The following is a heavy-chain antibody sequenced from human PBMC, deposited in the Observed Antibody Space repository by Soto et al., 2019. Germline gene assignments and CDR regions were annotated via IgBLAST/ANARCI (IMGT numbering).Heavy chain of an antibody. D-gene: IGHD2-15*01. J-gene: IGHJ6*02. CDR2: IIPIFGTA. V-gene: IGHV1-69*13. CDR1: GGTFSSYA. Sequence: SVKVSCTASGGTFSSYAISWVRQAPGQGLEWMGGIIPIFGTANYAQKFQGRVTITADESTSTAYTELSSLRSEDTAVYYCARGYCSGGSCTTDYYYGMDVWGQGTTVTVSS. CDR3: ARGYCSGGSCTTDYYYGMDV.